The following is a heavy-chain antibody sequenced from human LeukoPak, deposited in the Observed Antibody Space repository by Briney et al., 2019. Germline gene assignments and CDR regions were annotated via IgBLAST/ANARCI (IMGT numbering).Heavy chain of an antibody. V-gene: IGHV4-34*01. D-gene: IGHD2-8*01. CDR3: GRVRNGEIDY. CDR1: DGSFASYF. Sequence: PSETLSLTCAVSDGSFASYFWSWIRQTPGKGLEWIAEINHTGGTNYNPSLRSRVTISVDTSRNQFSLNLSSVTAADTAIYYCGRVRNGEIDYWGQGTLVTVS. J-gene: IGHJ4*02. CDR2: INHTGGT.